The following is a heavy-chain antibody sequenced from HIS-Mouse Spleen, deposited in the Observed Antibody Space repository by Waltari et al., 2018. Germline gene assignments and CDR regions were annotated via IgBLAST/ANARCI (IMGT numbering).Heavy chain of an antibody. CDR2: MYYSGRN. J-gene: IGHJ2*01. D-gene: IGHD6-13*01. Sequence: QLQLQESGPGLVKPSETLSLTCTVSGGSISSSSYYWGWIRQPPGKGLEWIGSMYYSGRNDYNPSLKSRVTIAVDTSKNQFSLKLGSVTAADTAVYYCAREIPYSSSWYDWYFDLWGRGTLVTVSS. V-gene: IGHV4-39*07. CDR3: AREIPYSSSWYDWYFDL. CDR1: GGSISSSSYY.